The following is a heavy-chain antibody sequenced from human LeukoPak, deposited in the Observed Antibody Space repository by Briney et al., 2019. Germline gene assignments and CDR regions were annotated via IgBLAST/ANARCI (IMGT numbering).Heavy chain of an antibody. V-gene: IGHV3-23*01. CDR3: AKESGALGAPLYDY. CDR1: GFIFRNYA. D-gene: IGHD4/OR15-4a*01. J-gene: IGHJ4*02. Sequence: GGSLRLSCGASGFIFRNYAMSWVRQVPGEGLEWVSGISDNGGGTYYADSVKGRFTISRDNSKNMLYLQMNSLRAEDTAVYYCAKESGALGAPLYDYWGQGILVTGSS. CDR2: ISDNGGGT.